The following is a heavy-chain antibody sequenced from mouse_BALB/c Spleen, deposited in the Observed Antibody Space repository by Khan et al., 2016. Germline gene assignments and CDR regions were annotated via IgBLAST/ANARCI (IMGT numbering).Heavy chain of an antibody. CDR3: ARYRYNCGSSRYFDV. CDR2: INTYSGES. D-gene: IGHD1-1*01. Sequence: QIQLVQSGPELKKPGKTVKISCKASGYTFTNYGMNWVKQAPGKGLKWIGWINTYSGESTYADDFKGRFAFSLETSANTAYVQINNLKNEDTATYFSARYRYNCGSSRYFDVWGQGTTVTVSS. V-gene: IGHV9-3-1*01. CDR1: GYTFTNYG. J-gene: IGHJ1*01.